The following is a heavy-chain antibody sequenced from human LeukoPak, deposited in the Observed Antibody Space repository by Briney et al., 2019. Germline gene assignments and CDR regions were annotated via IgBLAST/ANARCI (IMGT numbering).Heavy chain of an antibody. V-gene: IGHV3-30*18. D-gene: IGHD3-10*01. CDR3: AKDSAWFGELLYHHIDY. J-gene: IGHJ4*02. Sequence: HPGGSLRLSCAASGFTFSSYWMHWVRHAPGKGLEWVAVISYDGSNKYYADSVKGRFTISRDNSKNTLYLQMNSLRAEDTAVFYCAKDSAWFGELLYHHIDYWGQGTLVTVSS. CDR1: GFTFSSYW. CDR2: ISYDGSNK.